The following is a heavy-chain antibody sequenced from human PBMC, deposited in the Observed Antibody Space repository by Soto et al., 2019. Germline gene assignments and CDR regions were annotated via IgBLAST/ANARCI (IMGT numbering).Heavy chain of an antibody. J-gene: IGHJ4*02. D-gene: IGHD5-12*01. CDR2: INHSGST. CDR3: AREGSYSAYNFAHGIQLWSFDF. V-gene: IGHV4-34*09. Sequence: SETLSLTCAVYGGSFSGYYWSWIRQPPGKGLEWIGEINHSGSTNYNPSLKSRVTISVDTSKNQFSLKLSSVTAADTAVYYCAREGSYSAYNFAHGIQLWSFDFWGQGALVTVSS. CDR1: GGSFSGYY.